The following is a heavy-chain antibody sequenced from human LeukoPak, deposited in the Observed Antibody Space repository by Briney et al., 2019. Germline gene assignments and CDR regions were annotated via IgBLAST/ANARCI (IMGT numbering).Heavy chain of an antibody. D-gene: IGHD5-18*01. CDR2: ISAYNGNT. V-gene: IGHV1-18*01. CDR3: ARDRDSYGSPPPY. J-gene: IGHJ4*02. Sequence: ASVKVSCKASGYIFSSYGISWVRQAPGQGLEWMGWISAYNGNTNYAQKLQGRVTMTTDTSTSIAYMELRSLTSDDTAVYYCARDRDSYGSPPPYWGQGTLVTVSS. CDR1: GYIFSSYG.